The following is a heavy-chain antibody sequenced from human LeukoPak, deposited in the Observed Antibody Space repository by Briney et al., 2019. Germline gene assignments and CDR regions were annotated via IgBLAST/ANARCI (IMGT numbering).Heavy chain of an antibody. CDR2: INHSGST. D-gene: IGHD3-10*01. CDR1: GVSFSGYY. V-gene: IGHV4-34*01. CDR3: ARARTMVRGVIIKPYYGMDV. J-gene: IGHJ6*04. Sequence: PSETLSLTCAVYGVSFSGYYWSWIRQPPGKGLEWIGEINHSGSTNYNPSLKSRVTISVDTSKNQFSLKLSSVTAADTAVYYCARARTMVRGVIIKPYYGMDVWGKGSTVTVSS.